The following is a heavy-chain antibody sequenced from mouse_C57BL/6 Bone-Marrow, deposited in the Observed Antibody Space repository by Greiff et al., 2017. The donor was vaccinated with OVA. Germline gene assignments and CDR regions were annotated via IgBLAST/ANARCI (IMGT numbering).Heavy chain of an antibody. CDR1: GFTFSSYA. J-gene: IGHJ4*01. CDR3: ARERGGYAMDY. Sequence: EVMLVESGGGLVKPGGSLKLSCAASGFTFSSYAMSWVRQTPEKRLEWVATISDGGSYTYYPDNVKGRFTISRDNAKNNLYLQMSHLKSEDTAMYYCARERGGYAMDYWGQGTSVTVSS. V-gene: IGHV5-4*01. CDR2: ISDGGSYT.